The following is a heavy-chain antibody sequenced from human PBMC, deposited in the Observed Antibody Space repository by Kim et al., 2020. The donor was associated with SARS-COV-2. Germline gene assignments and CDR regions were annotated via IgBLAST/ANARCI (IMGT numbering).Heavy chain of an antibody. CDR1: GFTFSGSW. CDR2: ITSDGSGT. V-gene: IGHV3-74*03. Sequence: GGSLRLSCAASGFTFSGSWMHWVRQAPGKGLVWVSRITSDGSGTEYADSVTGRFIISRDNAKNTVYLQMNSLRAEDTAVYYCARDTNWNNYDSWGQGTLVTVSS. D-gene: IGHD2-8*01. CDR3: ARDTNWNNYDS. J-gene: IGHJ4*02.